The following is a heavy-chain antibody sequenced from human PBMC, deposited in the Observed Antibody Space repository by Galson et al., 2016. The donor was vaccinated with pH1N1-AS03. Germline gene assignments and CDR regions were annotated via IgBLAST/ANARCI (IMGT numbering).Heavy chain of an antibody. CDR2: IKQDGGEK. D-gene: IGHD6-19*01. J-gene: IGHJ5*02. Sequence: LRLSCAASGFTFSNYWMSWVRQAPGKGLEWVAIIKQDGGEKYYVDSVKGRFTISRDNAKNSLYLQMNSLGAEDTAVYYCTRDKPLVAVAGSLFDPWGQGALVIVSS. CDR1: GFTFSNYW. CDR3: TRDKPLVAVAGSLFDP. V-gene: IGHV3-7*01.